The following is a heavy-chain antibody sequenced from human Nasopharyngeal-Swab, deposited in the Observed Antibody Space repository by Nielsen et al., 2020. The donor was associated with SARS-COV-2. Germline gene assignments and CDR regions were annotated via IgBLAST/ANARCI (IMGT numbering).Heavy chain of an antibody. V-gene: IGHV4-61*02. CDR1: GGSISSGSYY. Sequence: SETLSLTRTVSGGSISSGSYYWSWIRQPAGKGLEWIGRIYTSGSTNYNPSLKSRVTISVDTSKNQFSLKLSSVTAADTAVYYCAREFSSSYYYYYYMDVWGKGTTVTVSS. J-gene: IGHJ6*03. CDR3: AREFSSSYYYYYYMDV. CDR2: IYTSGST. D-gene: IGHD6-6*01.